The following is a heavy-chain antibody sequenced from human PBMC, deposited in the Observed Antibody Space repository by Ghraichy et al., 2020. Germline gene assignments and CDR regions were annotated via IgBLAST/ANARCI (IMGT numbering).Heavy chain of an antibody. CDR2: IYWDDDK. CDR1: GFSLNTSGVG. Sequence: SGPTLVKPTQTLTLTCTFSGFSLNTSGVGVGWIRQPPGKALEWLALIYWDDDKHYSLSLRSRLTIAKDTSKNQVVLTMTNMDPVDTATYYCAQRPVGTTCFDYWGQGTLVTVSS. V-gene: IGHV2-5*02. J-gene: IGHJ4*02. CDR3: AQRPVGTTCFDY. D-gene: IGHD1-26*01.